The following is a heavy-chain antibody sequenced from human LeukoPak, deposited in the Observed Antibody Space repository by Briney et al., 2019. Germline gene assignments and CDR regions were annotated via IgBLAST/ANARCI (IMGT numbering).Heavy chain of an antibody. Sequence: SETLSLTCTVSGGSISSYYWNWIRQPPGRGLEWIGYIYYSGSTNYNPSLKSRVTISVDTSKNQFSLKLSSVTAADTAVYYCARGPTDRQQLVLDYYYYMDVWGKGTTVTISS. V-gene: IGHV4-59*01. CDR2: IYYSGST. CDR3: ARGPTDRQQLVLDYYYYMDV. J-gene: IGHJ6*03. CDR1: GGSISSYY. D-gene: IGHD6-13*01.